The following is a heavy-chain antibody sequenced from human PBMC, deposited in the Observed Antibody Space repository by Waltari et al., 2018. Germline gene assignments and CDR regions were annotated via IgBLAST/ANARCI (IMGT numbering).Heavy chain of an antibody. CDR3: ARHGGYFSNFDY. D-gene: IGHD2-21*01. V-gene: IGHV4-39*01. J-gene: IGHJ4*02. CDR1: GGSISTIGYY. Sequence: QLQLQESGPGLVKPSETLSLTCTVSGGSISTIGYYWAWVRPPPGKGLEWIGTIYHSGTTYYNPSLESRVTISVDTSRNQFSLKLRSVTAADTAVYYCARHGGYFSNFDYWGQGTLVTVSS. CDR2: IYHSGTT.